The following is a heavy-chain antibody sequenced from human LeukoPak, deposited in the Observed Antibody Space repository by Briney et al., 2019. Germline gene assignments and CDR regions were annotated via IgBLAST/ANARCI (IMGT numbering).Heavy chain of an antibody. CDR2: ISYDGSNK. J-gene: IGHJ5*02. Sequence: GGSLRLSCAASGFTFSSYGMHWVRQAPGKGLEWVAVISYDGSNKYYADSVRGRFTISRDNSKSTLYLQMNSLRAEDTAVYYCASSNPWGQGTLVTVSS. V-gene: IGHV3-30*03. CDR1: GFTFSSYG. CDR3: ASSNP.